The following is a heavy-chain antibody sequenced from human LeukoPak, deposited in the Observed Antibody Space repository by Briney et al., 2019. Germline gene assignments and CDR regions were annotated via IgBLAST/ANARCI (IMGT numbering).Heavy chain of an antibody. CDR1: GYTFTSYG. CDR2: ISAYNGNT. D-gene: IGHD2-2*01. Sequence: ASVKVSCKASGYTFTSYGISWVRQAPGQGLEWMGWISAYNGNTNYAQKLQGRVTMTTDTSTSTAYMELRSLRSDDTALYYCARVVERYCSSTSCYYFDYWGQGTLVTVSS. CDR3: ARVVERYCSSTSCYYFDY. V-gene: IGHV1-18*01. J-gene: IGHJ4*02.